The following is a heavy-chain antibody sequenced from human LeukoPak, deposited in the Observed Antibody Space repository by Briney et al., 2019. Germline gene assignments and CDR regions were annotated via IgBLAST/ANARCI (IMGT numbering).Heavy chain of an antibody. CDR2: ISYDGSNK. CDR3: ARDPAWDCSSTSCYEAPFDY. J-gene: IGHJ4*02. V-gene: IGHV3-30-3*01. CDR1: GFTFSSYA. D-gene: IGHD2-2*01. Sequence: PGRSLRLSCAASGFTFSSYAMHWVRPAPGKGLEWVAVISYDGSNKYYADSVKGRFTISRDNSKNTLYLQMNSLRAEDTAVYYCARDPAWDCSSTSCYEAPFDYWGQGTLVTVSS.